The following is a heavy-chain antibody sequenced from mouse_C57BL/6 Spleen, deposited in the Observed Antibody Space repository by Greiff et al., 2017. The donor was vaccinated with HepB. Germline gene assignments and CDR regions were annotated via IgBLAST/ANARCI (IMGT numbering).Heavy chain of an antibody. CDR3: TRWGQPGGFDY. CDR2: IRNKANNHAT. Sequence: EVQLVESGGGLVQPGGSMKLSCAASGFTFSDAWMDWVRQSPEKGLEWVAEIRNKANNHATYYAESVKGRFTISRDDSKSSVYLQMNSLRAEDTGIYYCTRWGQPGGFDYWGQGTTLTVSS. D-gene: IGHD3-3*01. J-gene: IGHJ2*01. V-gene: IGHV6-6*01. CDR1: GFTFSDAW.